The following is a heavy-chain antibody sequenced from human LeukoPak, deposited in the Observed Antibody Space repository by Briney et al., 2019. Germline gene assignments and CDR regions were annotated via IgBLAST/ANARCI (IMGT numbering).Heavy chain of an antibody. J-gene: IGHJ6*02. CDR2: IVVGSGNT. CDR1: GFTFTSSA. V-gene: IGHV1-58*02. CDR3: AASSGGDYVGYYYYYGMDV. D-gene: IGHD2-21*02. Sequence: SVKVSCKASGFTFTSSAMQWVRQARGQRLEWIGWIVVGSGNTNYAQKFQEGVTITRDMSTSTAYMELSSLRSEDTAVYYCAASSGGDYVGYYYYYGMDVWGQGTTVTVSS.